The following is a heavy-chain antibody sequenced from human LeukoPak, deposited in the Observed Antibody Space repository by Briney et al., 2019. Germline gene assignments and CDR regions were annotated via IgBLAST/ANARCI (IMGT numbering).Heavy chain of an antibody. CDR2: INHSGST. CDR1: GGSFSGYY. CDR3: TRDGYSSTWYVFDF. D-gene: IGHD6-13*01. J-gene: IGHJ4*02. V-gene: IGHV4-34*01. Sequence: SETLSLTCAVYGGSFSGYYWSWIRQPPGKGLEWIGEINHSGSTNYNPSLKSRVTISVDTSKNQFSLKLSSVTAADTAVYYCTRDGYSSTWYVFDFWGQGTLVTVSS.